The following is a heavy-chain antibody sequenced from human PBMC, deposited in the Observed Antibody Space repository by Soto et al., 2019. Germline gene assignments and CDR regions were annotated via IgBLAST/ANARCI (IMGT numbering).Heavy chain of an antibody. J-gene: IGHJ4*02. V-gene: IGHV4-61*01. CDR1: SMWIYY. Sequence: SMWIYYGGWIRKPKGKGLEWIGYIYYSGSTNYNPSLKSRVTISVDTSKNQFSLKLSSVTAADTAVYYCASLKYYYGSGREFDYWVQGTLVTVSS. D-gene: IGHD3-10*01. CDR2: IYYSGST. CDR3: ASLKYYYGSGREFDY.